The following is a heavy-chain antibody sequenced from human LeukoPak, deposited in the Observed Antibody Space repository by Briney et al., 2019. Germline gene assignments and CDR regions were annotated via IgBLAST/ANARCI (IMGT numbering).Heavy chain of an antibody. D-gene: IGHD3-10*01. Sequence: ASVSVSCKASGYTFTIYYMHWGRQAPGKGLEWVGWINPNAGGTTYAQKFQDRVSMTRDTSISTAYMELSRLRFDDTAVYYCARDFPARGYGMAVWGQGTTVTV. V-gene: IGHV1-2*02. CDR1: GYTFTIYY. J-gene: IGHJ6*02. CDR2: INPNAGGT. CDR3: ARDFPARGYGMAV.